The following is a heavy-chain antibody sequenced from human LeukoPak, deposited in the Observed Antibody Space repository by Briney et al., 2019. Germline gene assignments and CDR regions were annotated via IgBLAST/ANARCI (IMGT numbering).Heavy chain of an antibody. Sequence: SETLSLTCTVSGGSISSGSYYWSWIRQPAGKGLEWIGRIYTSGSTNYNPSLKSRVTISVDTSKNQFSLKLSSVTAADTAVYYCARDRPPNPADYWGQGTLATVSS. V-gene: IGHV4-61*02. J-gene: IGHJ4*02. CDR3: ARDRPPNPADY. CDR1: GGSISSGSYY. CDR2: IYTSGST.